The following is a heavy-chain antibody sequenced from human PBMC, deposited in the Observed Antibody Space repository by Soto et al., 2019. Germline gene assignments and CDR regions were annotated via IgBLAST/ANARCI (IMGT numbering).Heavy chain of an antibody. J-gene: IGHJ4*02. CDR1: GFTFNIYG. CDR3: AKDQASGQGSFDS. V-gene: IGHV3-30*18. CDR2: ISYDGSNQ. Sequence: GSLRLSCAASGFTFNIYGMHWVRQAPDKGLEWVALISYDGSNQYYADSVKGRFTISRDNSKNTLFLQMNSLRADDTAVYYCAKDQASGQGSFDSWGQGTLVTVSS.